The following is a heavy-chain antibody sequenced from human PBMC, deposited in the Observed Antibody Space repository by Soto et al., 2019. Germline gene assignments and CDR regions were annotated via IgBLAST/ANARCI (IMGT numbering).Heavy chain of an antibody. D-gene: IGHD2-15*01. V-gene: IGHV3-33*01. Sequence: GGSLRLSCAASGFTFSSYGMHWVRQAPGKGLEWVAVIWYDGSNKYYADSVKGRFTISRDNSKNTLYLQMNSLRAEDTAVYYSAREAYCSGGSCYSQNFDYWGQGTLVTVSS. CDR2: IWYDGSNK. CDR3: AREAYCSGGSCYSQNFDY. J-gene: IGHJ4*02. CDR1: GFTFSSYG.